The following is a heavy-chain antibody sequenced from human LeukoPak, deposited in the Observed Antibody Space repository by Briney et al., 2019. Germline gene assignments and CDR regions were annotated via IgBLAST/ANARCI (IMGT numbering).Heavy chain of an antibody. Sequence: SETLSLTCTVSGSSISSCYWSWIRQPAGKGLEWIGRIYTSGSTNYNPSLKSRVTMSVDTSKNQFSLKLSSVTAADTAVYYCARQSDAGLFDYWGQGTLVTVSS. CDR1: GSSISSCY. CDR2: IYTSGST. D-gene: IGHD2-8*01. J-gene: IGHJ4*02. CDR3: ARQSDAGLFDY. V-gene: IGHV4-4*07.